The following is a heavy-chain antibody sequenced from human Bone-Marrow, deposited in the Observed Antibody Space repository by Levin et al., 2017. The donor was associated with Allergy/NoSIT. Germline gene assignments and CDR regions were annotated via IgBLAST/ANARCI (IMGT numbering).Heavy chain of an antibody. CDR2: IYYSGST. Sequence: PSETLSLTCTVSGGSISSSSYYWGWIRQPPGKGLEWIGSIYYSGSTYYNPSLKSRVTISVDTSKNQFSLKLSSVTAADTAVYYCARGSVVVAARVLGAFDIWGQGTMVTVSS. D-gene: IGHD2-15*01. V-gene: IGHV4-39*01. J-gene: IGHJ3*02. CDR3: ARGSVVVAARVLGAFDI. CDR1: GGSISSSSYY.